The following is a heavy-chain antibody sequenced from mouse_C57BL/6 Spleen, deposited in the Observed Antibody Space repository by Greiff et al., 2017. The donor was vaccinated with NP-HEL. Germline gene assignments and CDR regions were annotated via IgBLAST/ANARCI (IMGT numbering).Heavy chain of an antibody. Sequence: QVQLQQSGAELVRPGSSVKLSCKASGYTFTRSWLHWVKQRPIQGLEWIGNIDPSDSETHYNQKFKDKATLTVDKSSSTAYMQLSSLTSEDSAVYYCAREGDGYWYFDVWGTGTTVTVSS. V-gene: IGHV1-52*01. D-gene: IGHD2-3*01. CDR1: GYTFTRSW. J-gene: IGHJ1*03. CDR2: IDPSDSET. CDR3: AREGDGYWYFDV.